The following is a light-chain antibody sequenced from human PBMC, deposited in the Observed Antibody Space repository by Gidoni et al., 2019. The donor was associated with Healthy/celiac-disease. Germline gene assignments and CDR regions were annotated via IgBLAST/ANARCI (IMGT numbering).Light chain of an antibody. V-gene: IGLV8-61*01. CDR1: SGSVSTSYY. J-gene: IGLJ1*01. CDR3: VLYMGSGYYV. Sequence: QTVVTQEPSFSVSPGGTVTLTCGLSSGSVSTSYYPSWYQQTPGQAPRTLIYSTHTRSSGVPDRFSGSILGNKAALTITGAQADDESDYYCVLYMGSGYYVFGTGTKVTVL. CDR2: STH.